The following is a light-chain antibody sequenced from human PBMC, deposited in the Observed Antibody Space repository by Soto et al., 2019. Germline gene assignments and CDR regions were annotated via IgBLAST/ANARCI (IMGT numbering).Light chain of an antibody. J-gene: IGKJ2*01. V-gene: IGKV3-20*01. CDR1: QSIASY. Sequence: EIVLTQSPGTLSLSPGERTTLSCRASQSIASYLAWYQQKLGKAPRLLFYGASSRTTGIPDRFSGSGSGTDFSLTRTRLEPADFAVYYCQQSGSSPGTFGQGTKLEIK. CDR3: QQSGSSPGT. CDR2: GAS.